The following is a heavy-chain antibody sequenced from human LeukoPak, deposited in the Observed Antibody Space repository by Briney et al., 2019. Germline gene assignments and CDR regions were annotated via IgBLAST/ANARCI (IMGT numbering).Heavy chain of an antibody. V-gene: IGHV3-23*01. Sequence: GGSLRLSCAASGFTFSSYAMSWVRQAPGKGLEWVSAISGSGGSTYYADSVKGRFTISRDNSKNTLYLQMNSLRAEDTAVYYCAEPFTPGDAFDIWGQGTMVTASS. J-gene: IGHJ3*02. CDR3: AEPFTPGDAFDI. D-gene: IGHD7-27*01. CDR2: ISGSGGST. CDR1: GFTFSSYA.